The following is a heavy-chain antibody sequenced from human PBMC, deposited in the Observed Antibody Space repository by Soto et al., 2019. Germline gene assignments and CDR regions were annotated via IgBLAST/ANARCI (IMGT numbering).Heavy chain of an antibody. Sequence: PSETLSLTCTVSGGSISSSSYYWGWIRQPPGKGLEWIGSIYYSGSTYYNPSLKSRVTISVDTSKNQFSLKLSSVTAADTAVYYCARQGYDFWSGYPLYYYYGMDVWGQGTTVTVS. J-gene: IGHJ6*02. CDR2: IYYSGST. CDR1: GGSISSSSYY. D-gene: IGHD3-3*01. V-gene: IGHV4-39*01. CDR3: ARQGYDFWSGYPLYYYYGMDV.